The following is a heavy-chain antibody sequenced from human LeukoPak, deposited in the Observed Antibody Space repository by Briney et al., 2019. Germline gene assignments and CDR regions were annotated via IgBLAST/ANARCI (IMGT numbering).Heavy chain of an antibody. CDR3: ARIYCSSTSCYTGRVYYGMDV. CDR1: GYTFTGYY. Sequence: ASVKVSCKASGYTFTGYYMHWVRQAPGQGLEWMGWINSNSGGTNYAQKFQGRVTMTRDTSISTAYMELSRLRSDDTAVYYCARIYCSSTSCYTGRVYYGMDVWGQGTTVTVSS. CDR2: INSNSGGT. J-gene: IGHJ6*02. V-gene: IGHV1-2*02. D-gene: IGHD2-2*02.